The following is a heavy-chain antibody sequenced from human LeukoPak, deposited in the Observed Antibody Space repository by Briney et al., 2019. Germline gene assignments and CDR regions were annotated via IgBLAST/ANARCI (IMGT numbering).Heavy chain of an antibody. J-gene: IGHJ4*02. CDR3: ARVDWNSDY. CDR1: GYSISRGYH. CDR2: IHRSGST. D-gene: IGHD1-1*01. V-gene: IGHV4-38-2*01. Sequence: SETLSLTCAVSGYSISRGYHWGWIRQPPGKGLERIGNIHRSGSTYYNSSLKSRITISVDTSKNQFSLKVTSVTAADTAVYYCARVDWNSDYWGQGTLVTVSS.